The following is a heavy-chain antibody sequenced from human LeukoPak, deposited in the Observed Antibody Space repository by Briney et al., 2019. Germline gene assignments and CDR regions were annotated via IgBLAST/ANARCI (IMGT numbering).Heavy chain of an antibody. CDR1: GFTFSSYA. Sequence: GGSLRLSCAASGFTFSSYAMSWARQAPGKGLEWVSAISGSGGSTYYADSVKGRFTISRDNAKNSLYLQMNSLRAEDTAVYYCARVAAARLYYYYYYMDVWGKGTTVTVSS. D-gene: IGHD6-13*01. CDR2: ISGSGGST. J-gene: IGHJ6*03. V-gene: IGHV3-23*01. CDR3: ARVAAARLYYYYYYMDV.